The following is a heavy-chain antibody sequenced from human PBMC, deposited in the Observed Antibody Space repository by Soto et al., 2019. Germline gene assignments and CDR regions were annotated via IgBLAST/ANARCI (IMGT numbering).Heavy chain of an antibody. Sequence: GGSLRLSCAASGFTFGTYAMSWVRQAPGKGLDWVSTISGTSSSTYYADSVKGRFTISRDNAKSTLYLQMNSLRAEDTAFYYCARATQSYYDTSGYYSYVNWGQGAQVTVSS. J-gene: IGHJ4*02. V-gene: IGHV3-23*01. CDR2: ISGTSSST. CDR3: ARATQSYYDTSGYYSYVN. CDR1: GFTFGTYA. D-gene: IGHD3-22*01.